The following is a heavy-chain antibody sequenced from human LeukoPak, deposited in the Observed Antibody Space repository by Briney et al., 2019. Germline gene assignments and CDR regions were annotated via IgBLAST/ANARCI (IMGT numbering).Heavy chain of an antibody. CDR2: ISGSGGST. CDR1: GFTFSSYA. Sequence: PGGSLRLSCAASGFTFSSYAMSWVRQAPGKGLEWVSGISGSGGSTYYADSVKGRFTISRDNAKNSLYLQMNTLRAEDTAVYYCASPILFWFGEWRDYWGQGTLVTVSS. J-gene: IGHJ4*02. V-gene: IGHV3-23*01. CDR3: ASPILFWFGEWRDY. D-gene: IGHD3-10*01.